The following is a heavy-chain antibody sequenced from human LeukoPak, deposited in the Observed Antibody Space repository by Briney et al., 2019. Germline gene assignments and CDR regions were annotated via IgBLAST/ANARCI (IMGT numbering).Heavy chain of an antibody. CDR3: ARDPSMIRGENTPYFDY. V-gene: IGHV1-69*13. CDR1: GGTFSSYA. D-gene: IGHD3-10*01. J-gene: IGHJ4*02. CDR2: IIPIFGTA. Sequence: GASVKVSCKASGGTFSSYAISWVRQAPGQGLEWMGGIIPIFGTADYAQKSQGRVTITADESTSTAYMELNSLRSEDTAVYYCARDPSMIRGENTPYFDYWGQGTLVTVSS.